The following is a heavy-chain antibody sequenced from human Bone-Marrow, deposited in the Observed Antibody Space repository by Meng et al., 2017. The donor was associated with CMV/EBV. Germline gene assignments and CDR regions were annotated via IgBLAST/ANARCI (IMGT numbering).Heavy chain of an antibody. Sequence: GESLKISCAASGFTFSDYYMSWIRQAPGKGLEWVSYISSSSSTIYYADSVKGRFTISRDNAKNSLYLQMNSLRAEDTAVYYCARDLASSSWDFYYYGMDVWGQGTTVTGSS. CDR2: ISSSSSTI. V-gene: IGHV3-11*04. CDR3: ARDLASSSWDFYYYGMDV. CDR1: GFTFSDYY. J-gene: IGHJ6*01. D-gene: IGHD6-13*01.